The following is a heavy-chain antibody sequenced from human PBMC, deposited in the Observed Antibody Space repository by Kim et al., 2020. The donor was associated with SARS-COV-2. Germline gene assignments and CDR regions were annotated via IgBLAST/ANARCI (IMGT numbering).Heavy chain of an antibody. Sequence: SETLSLTCTVSGGSVSSWSHYWSWIRQPPGKGLEWIGHIYYSGSTNYNSSLQSRVTISVDTSKNQFSLKLRSVTAADTAVYYCARDSAAAGNDYYYYGMDVWGQGTTVTVSS. V-gene: IGHV4-61*01. CDR1: GGSVSSWSHY. D-gene: IGHD6-13*01. J-gene: IGHJ6*02. CDR2: IYYSGST. CDR3: ARDSAAAGNDYYYYGMDV.